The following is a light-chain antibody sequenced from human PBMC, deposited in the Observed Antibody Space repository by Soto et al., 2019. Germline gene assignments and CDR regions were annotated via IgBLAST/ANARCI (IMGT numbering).Light chain of an antibody. CDR2: GAS. CDR3: QQYNNWPRT. V-gene: IGKV3-15*01. J-gene: IGKJ1*01. Sequence: EIVMTQSPATLSVPPGERATLSCRATQSVSSNLAWYQQKPGQAPRLLIYGASTRATDIPARFSGSGSGTEFTLTISRQQSEDFPIYYCQQYNNWPRTFGQGTKVEIK. CDR1: QSVSSN.